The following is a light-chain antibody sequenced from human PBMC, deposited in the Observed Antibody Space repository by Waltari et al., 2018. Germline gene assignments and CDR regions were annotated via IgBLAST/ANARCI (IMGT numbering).Light chain of an antibody. Sequence: QSVLTQPPSASGTPGQRFSISCSGSRSNIGSNTVNWYQQLPGTAPKLLIFITDQRPSGVPDRFSGSKSGTSASLAISGLQSEDEAEYHCAVWDDSLNGPLFGGGTKLTVL. CDR3: AVWDDSLNGPL. J-gene: IGLJ2*01. CDR2: ITD. V-gene: IGLV1-44*01. CDR1: RSNIGSNT.